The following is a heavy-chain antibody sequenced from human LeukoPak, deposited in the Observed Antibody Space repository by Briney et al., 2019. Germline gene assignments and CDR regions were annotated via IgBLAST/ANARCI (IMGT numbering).Heavy chain of an antibody. CDR1: GFAFSSNW. D-gene: IGHD3-16*01. J-gene: IGHJ4*02. CDR2: ISGDGTRT. CDR3: AKWPEGAMDYFDY. V-gene: IGHV3-23*01. Sequence: GGSLRLSCAASGFAFSSNWMHWVRQTPGKGLEWVSAISGDGTRTYYADSVKGRFTISRDNSKNTLYLEMSSLRVEDTAIYYCAKWPEGAMDYFDYWGQGTLVTVSS.